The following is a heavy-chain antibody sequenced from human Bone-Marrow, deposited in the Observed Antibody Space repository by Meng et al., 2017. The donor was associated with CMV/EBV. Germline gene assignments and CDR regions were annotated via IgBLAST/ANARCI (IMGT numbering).Heavy chain of an antibody. CDR3: VKGGTQDLDY. D-gene: IGHD1-26*01. J-gene: IGHJ4*02. CDR1: GFTFSSYW. Sequence: GASLKISCAASGFTFSSYWMSWVRQAPGKGLEWVANIKQDGSEKYYVDSVKGRFTIARDNVKNSLFLQMNGLRADDTAMYYWVKGGTQDLDYWGQGTLVTVSS. V-gene: IGHV3-7*01. CDR2: IKQDGSEK.